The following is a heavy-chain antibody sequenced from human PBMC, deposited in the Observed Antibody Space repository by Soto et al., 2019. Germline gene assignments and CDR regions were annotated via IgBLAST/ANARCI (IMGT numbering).Heavy chain of an antibody. J-gene: IGHJ4*02. D-gene: IGHD3-22*01. CDR2: ISYDGSNK. CDR3: ARSLEDSSKVFDY. Sequence: GGSLRLSCAASGFTFSSYAMHWVRQAPGKGLEWVAVISYDGSNKYYADSVKGRFTISRDNSKNTLYLQMNSLRAEDTAVYYCARSLEDSSKVFDYWGQGTLVTVSS. CDR1: GFTFSSYA. V-gene: IGHV3-30-3*01.